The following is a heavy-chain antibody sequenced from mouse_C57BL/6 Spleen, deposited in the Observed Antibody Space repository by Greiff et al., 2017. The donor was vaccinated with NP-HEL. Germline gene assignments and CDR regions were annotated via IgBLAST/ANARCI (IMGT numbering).Heavy chain of an antibody. Sequence: VQLQQPGAELVRPGTSVKLSCKASGYTFTSYWMHWVKQRPGQGLEWIGVIDPSDSYTNYNQKFKGKATLTVDTSSSTAYMQLSSLTSEDSAVYYCARSRDYDDYAMDYWGQGTSVTVSS. CDR1: GYTFTSYW. CDR3: ARSRDYDDYAMDY. J-gene: IGHJ4*01. V-gene: IGHV1-59*01. CDR2: IDPSDSYT. D-gene: IGHD2-4*01.